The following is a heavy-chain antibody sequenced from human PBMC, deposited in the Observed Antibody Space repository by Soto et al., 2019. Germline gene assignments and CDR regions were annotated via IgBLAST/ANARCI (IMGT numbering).Heavy chain of an antibody. Sequence: ASVKVSCNASGNTFSNHDINWGRQATGQGLEWMGWMSPNSGRTGYAQKFQGKGNMTRNTSSSTAYMELSSLRSDDTAVYYCARGKRYTNDYWGQGTLATVSS. CDR3: ARGKRYTNDY. V-gene: IGHV1-8*01. CDR1: GNTFSNHD. CDR2: MSPNSGRT. D-gene: IGHD2-2*02. J-gene: IGHJ4*02.